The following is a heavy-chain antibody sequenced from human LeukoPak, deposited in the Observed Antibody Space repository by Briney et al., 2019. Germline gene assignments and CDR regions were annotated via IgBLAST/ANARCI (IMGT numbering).Heavy chain of an antibody. CDR3: ARGRGYCSGGSCYPWHY. D-gene: IGHD2-15*01. V-gene: IGHV4-34*01. CDR2: INRSGST. CDR1: GGSFSGYY. Sequence: TSETLSLTCAIYGGSFSGYYWSWIRQPPGKGLEWIGEINRSGSTNYNPSLKSRVTISVDTSNDQFSLNLTSVTAADTAVYYCARGRGYCSGGSCYPWHYWGQGTLVTVSS. J-gene: IGHJ4*02.